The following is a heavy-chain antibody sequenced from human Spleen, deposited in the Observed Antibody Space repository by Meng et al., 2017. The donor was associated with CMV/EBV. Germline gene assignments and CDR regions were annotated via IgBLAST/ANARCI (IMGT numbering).Heavy chain of an antibody. CDR2: IYYSGST. J-gene: IGHJ4*02. CDR3: ARSSWGIAALFDY. Sequence: VSGGSISSSRYYWGWIRQPPGKGLEWIGSIYYSGSTYYNPSLKSRVTISVDTSKNQFSLKLSSVTAADTAVYYCARSSWGIAALFDYWGQGTLVTVSS. D-gene: IGHD6-13*01. CDR1: GGSISSSRYY. V-gene: IGHV4-39*01.